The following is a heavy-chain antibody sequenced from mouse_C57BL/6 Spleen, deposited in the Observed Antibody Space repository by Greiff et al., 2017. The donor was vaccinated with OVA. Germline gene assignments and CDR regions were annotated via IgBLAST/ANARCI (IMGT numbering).Heavy chain of an antibody. Sequence: EVQLVESEGGLVQPGSSMKLSCTASGFTFSDYYMAWVRQVPEKGLEWVANINYDGSSTYYLDSLKSRFIISRDNAKNILYLQMSSLKSEDTATYYCARDALYYGSLAFDYWGQGTTLTVSS. J-gene: IGHJ2*01. D-gene: IGHD1-1*01. CDR1: GFTFSDYY. V-gene: IGHV5-16*01. CDR2: INYDGSST. CDR3: ARDALYYGSLAFDY.